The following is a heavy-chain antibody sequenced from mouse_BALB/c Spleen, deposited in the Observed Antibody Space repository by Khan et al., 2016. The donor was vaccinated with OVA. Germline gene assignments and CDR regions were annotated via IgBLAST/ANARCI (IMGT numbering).Heavy chain of an antibody. CDR1: GFSLSRYS. Sequence: QVQLKESGPGLVAPSQSLSISCTVSGFSLSRYSIHWLRQPPGKGLEWLGIMWIGGSADYNSALKSRLSIIKDNSNSQVFLKMNSPQADDTAMYYCARNRDGGSYWYFDVWGAGTTVTVSS. J-gene: IGHJ1*01. CDR3: ARNRDGGSYWYFDV. D-gene: IGHD3-3*01. V-gene: IGHV2-6-4*01. CDR2: MWIGGSA.